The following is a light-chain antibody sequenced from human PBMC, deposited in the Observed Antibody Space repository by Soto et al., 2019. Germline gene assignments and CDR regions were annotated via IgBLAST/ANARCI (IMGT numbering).Light chain of an antibody. V-gene: IGLV2-14*03. CDR2: DVT. Sequence: QSVLTQPASVSGSPGQSITVSCTGTSSDVGGYNYVSWHQQHPGKAPRLMIYDVTNRPSGVSDRFSGSKSGNTASLTISGLQAEDEADYYCSSYRRGSTYVFGTGTKVTVL. J-gene: IGLJ1*01. CDR3: SSYRRGSTYV. CDR1: SSDVGGYNY.